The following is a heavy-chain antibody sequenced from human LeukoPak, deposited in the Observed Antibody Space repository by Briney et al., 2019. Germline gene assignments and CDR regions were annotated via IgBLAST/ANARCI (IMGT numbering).Heavy chain of an antibody. D-gene: IGHD6-13*01. V-gene: IGHV4-39*01. CDR1: GGSISSSSYY. CDR2: IYYSGST. Sequence: SETLSLTCTVSGGSISSSSYYWGWIRQPPGKGLEWFGNIYYSGSTYYNPSLKSRVTISEDTSKNRFSLRLSSVTAADTAVYYCARRSSSWYSKIDSWGQGTLVTVSS. J-gene: IGHJ4*02. CDR3: ARRSSSWYSKIDS.